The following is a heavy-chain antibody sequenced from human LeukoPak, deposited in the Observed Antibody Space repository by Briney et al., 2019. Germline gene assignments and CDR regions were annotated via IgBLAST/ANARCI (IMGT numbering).Heavy chain of an antibody. D-gene: IGHD6-19*01. J-gene: IGHJ4*02. CDR3: ARAPGRYSSGWSFDY. V-gene: IGHV1-3*01. CDR2: INPGNGNT. CDR1: GYTFTTYA. Sequence: GASVKVSCKASGYTFTTYAMHWVRQAPGQRLEWMGWINPGNGNTKYSQKFQGRVTITRDTSASTAYMELSSLKSENTAVYYCARAPGRYSSGWSFDYWGQGTLVTVSS.